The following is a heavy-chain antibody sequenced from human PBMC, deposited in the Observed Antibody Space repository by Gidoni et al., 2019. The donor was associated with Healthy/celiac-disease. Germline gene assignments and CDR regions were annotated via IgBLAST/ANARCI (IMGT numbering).Heavy chain of an antibody. J-gene: IGHJ5*02. Sequence: QVQLVQSGAEVKKPGASVKVSCKASGYTFTSYDINWVRQATGQGLEWMGWMNPNSGNTGYAQKFQGRVTMTRNTSISTAYMELSSLRSEDTAVYYCARGSRITMIVEDNWFDPWGQGTLVTVSS. CDR2: MNPNSGNT. D-gene: IGHD3-22*01. V-gene: IGHV1-8*01. CDR3: ARGSRITMIVEDNWFDP. CDR1: GYTFTSYD.